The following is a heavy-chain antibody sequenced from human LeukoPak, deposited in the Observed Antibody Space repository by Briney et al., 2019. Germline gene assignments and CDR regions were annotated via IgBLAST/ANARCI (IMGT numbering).Heavy chain of an antibody. Sequence: QPGGSLRLSCAASGFTFSSYWMSWVRQAPGKGLEWVANIKQDGSEKYYVDSVKGRFTISRDNAKNSLYLQMNSLRAEDTAVYYCARVVWGSYQGTDAFDIWGQGTMVTVSS. CDR3: ARVVWGSYQGTDAFDI. D-gene: IGHD3-16*01. CDR2: IKQDGSEK. J-gene: IGHJ3*02. V-gene: IGHV3-7*01. CDR1: GFTFSSYW.